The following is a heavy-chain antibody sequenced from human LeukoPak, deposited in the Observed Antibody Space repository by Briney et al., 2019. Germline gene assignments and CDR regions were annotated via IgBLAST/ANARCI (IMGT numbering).Heavy chain of an antibody. D-gene: IGHD2-21*01. V-gene: IGHV3-23*01. CDR1: GFTFSSYA. Sequence: GGSLRLSCAASGFTFSSYAMSWVRQAPGKGLEWVSAISGSGGSTYYADSVKGRFTISRDNAKNTLYLQMNSLRVEDTAVYYCARDPGGGGAKGHNWFDPWGQGTLVTVSS. J-gene: IGHJ5*02. CDR3: ARDPGGGGAKGHNWFDP. CDR2: ISGSGGST.